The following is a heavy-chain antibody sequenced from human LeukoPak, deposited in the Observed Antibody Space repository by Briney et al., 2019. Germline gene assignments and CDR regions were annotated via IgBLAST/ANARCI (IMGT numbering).Heavy chain of an antibody. Sequence: PPGGSRRLSCAASGFTFNNYVMTWVRQTPGKGLEWVSAISGSGGSTYYADSVKGRFTISRDNSKNTLYLQMNSLRAEDTALYYCAKDDYGDYGWPIDYWGQGTLVTVSA. CDR1: GFTFNNYV. J-gene: IGHJ4*02. CDR2: ISGSGGST. V-gene: IGHV3-23*01. CDR3: AKDDYGDYGWPIDY. D-gene: IGHD4-17*01.